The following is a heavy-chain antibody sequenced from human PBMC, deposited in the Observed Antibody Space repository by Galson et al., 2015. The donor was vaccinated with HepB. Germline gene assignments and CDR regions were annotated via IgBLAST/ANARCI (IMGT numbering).Heavy chain of an antibody. D-gene: IGHD2-2*01. CDR2: ISAYNGNT. J-gene: IGHJ4*02. CDR3: ARDTWVPPNRYCSSTSCYSHNDY. Sequence: SVKVSCKASGYTFTSYGFSWVRQAPGQGLEWMGWISAYNGNTNYAQKLQGRVTMTTDTSTSTAYMELRSLRSDDTAVYYCARDTWVPPNRYCSSTSCYSHNDYWGQGTLVTVSS. CDR1: GYTFTSYG. V-gene: IGHV1-18*01.